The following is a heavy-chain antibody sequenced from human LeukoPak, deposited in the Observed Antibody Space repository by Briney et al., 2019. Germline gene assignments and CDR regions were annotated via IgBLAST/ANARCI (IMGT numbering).Heavy chain of an antibody. CDR2: IIPIFGTA. V-gene: IGHV1-69*01. CDR3: ARGVRGVRNYFDY. CDR1: GGTFSIYA. Sequence: GSSVKVSCKASGGTFSIYAISWVRQAPGPGLEWMGGIIPIFGTANYAQKFQGRVTITADESTSTAYMELSSLRSEDTAVYYCARGVRGVRNYFDYWGQGTLVTVSS. J-gene: IGHJ4*02. D-gene: IGHD3-10*02.